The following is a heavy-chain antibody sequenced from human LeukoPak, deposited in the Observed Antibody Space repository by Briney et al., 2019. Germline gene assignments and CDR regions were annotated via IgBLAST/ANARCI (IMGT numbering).Heavy chain of an antibody. J-gene: IGHJ5*02. D-gene: IGHD2-21*02. CDR1: GGSISSGSYY. Sequence: SETLSLTCTVSGGSISSGSYYWSWIPPPAGTGLEWIGRIYTSRSTHYNPSLKSRVTISVDTYKNQFSLKLSSVTAADTAVYYCARDAVSTGVCGGDCDWFDPWGQGTLVTVSS. CDR3: ARDAVSTGVCGGDCDWFDP. CDR2: IYTSRST. V-gene: IGHV4-61*02.